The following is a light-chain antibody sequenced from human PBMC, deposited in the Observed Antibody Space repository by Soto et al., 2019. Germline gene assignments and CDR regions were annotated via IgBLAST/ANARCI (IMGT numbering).Light chain of an antibody. CDR2: GTS. V-gene: IGKV1-39*01. CDR3: QQSYSTPRT. J-gene: IGKJ4*01. Sequence: DLQMTQSPSSLSASVGDRVTITCRASQSITTYLNWYQQRPGKAPKLLIFGTSSLQAGVPSRFRGSGSGPEFTLTISSLQPEDFATYYCQQSYSTPRTFGGGTKVEI. CDR1: QSITTY.